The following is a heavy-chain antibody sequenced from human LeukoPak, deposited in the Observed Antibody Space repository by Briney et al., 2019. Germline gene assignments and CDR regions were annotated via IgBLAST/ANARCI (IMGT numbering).Heavy chain of an antibody. D-gene: IGHD3-9*01. CDR2: MNPNSGNT. Sequence: GASVKVSCKASGYTFTSYDINWVRQATGQGLEWMGWMNPNSGNTGYAQKFQGRVTMTRNTSISTAYMELSSLRSEDTAVYYCARGRETAPGFRYFDWLFHHYYYGMDVWGQGTTVTVSS. CDR3: ARGRETAPGFRYFDWLFHHYYYGMDV. J-gene: IGHJ6*02. V-gene: IGHV1-8*01. CDR1: GYTFTSYD.